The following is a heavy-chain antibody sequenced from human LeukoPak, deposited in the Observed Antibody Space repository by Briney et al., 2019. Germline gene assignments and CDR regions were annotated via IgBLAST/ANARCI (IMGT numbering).Heavy chain of an antibody. CDR3: AKAPGLFFDD. D-gene: IGHD3-10*01. CDR2: ISYDGSDK. J-gene: IGHJ4*02. Sequence: PGRSLRLSCAASGFTFSSCAMHWVRQAPGKGLEWVAAISYDGSDKYYADSVKGRFTISRDNSKNTLDLHTDSLRPEDTAVYFCAKAPGLFFDDWGQGTLVTVSS. V-gene: IGHV3-30*18. CDR1: GFTFSSCA.